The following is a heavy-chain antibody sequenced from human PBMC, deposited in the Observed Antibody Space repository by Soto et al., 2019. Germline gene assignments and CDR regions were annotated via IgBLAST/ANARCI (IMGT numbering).Heavy chain of an antibody. J-gene: IGHJ4*02. CDR2: IYPGDHET. V-gene: IGHV5-51*01. D-gene: IGHD6-13*01. Sequence: PGESLKISCQSSGYTFSNFWIGWVRQLPGKGLEWMGIIYPGDHETRYSPSFHGKVTISADRSINTAYLQWSSLEASDTAFYFCGRSPCSSPYLDYWGQGTLVTVSS. CDR3: GRSPCSSPYLDY. CDR1: GYTFSNFW.